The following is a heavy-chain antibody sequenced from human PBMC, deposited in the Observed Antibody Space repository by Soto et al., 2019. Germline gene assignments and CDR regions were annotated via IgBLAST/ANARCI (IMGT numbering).Heavy chain of an antibody. V-gene: IGHV3-43*01. J-gene: IGHJ6*02. D-gene: IGHD3-10*01. CDR2: ISWDGGTT. CDR3: AKGGPGGDYYYGMDV. Sequence: PGGSLRLSCAASGFTFDDYTMHWVRQAPGKGLEWVSLISWDGGTTYYADSVKGRFTISRDNSKNSLYLQMNSLRTEDTALYYCAKGGPGGDYYYGMDVWGQGTTVTSP. CDR1: GFTFDDYT.